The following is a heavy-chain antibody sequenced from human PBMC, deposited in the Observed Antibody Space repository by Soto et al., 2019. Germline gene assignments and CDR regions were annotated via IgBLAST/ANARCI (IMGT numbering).Heavy chain of an antibody. Sequence: SLRLSCTFSGFTSDDYDYALTWVRQAPGKGLQWLGLIRGSTYGGTTEYAASVKGRFTISRDDSNGIAYLQMNSLKTEDTAVYYCSRDGDFYGLDVWGQGTTVTVSS. D-gene: IGHD3-3*01. V-gene: IGHV3-49*04. J-gene: IGHJ6*02. CDR2: IRGSTYGGTT. CDR3: SRDGDFYGLDV. CDR1: GFTSDDYDYA.